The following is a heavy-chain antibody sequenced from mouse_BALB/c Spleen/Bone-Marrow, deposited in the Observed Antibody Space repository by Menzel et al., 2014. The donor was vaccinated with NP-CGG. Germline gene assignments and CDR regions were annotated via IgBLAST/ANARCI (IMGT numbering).Heavy chain of an antibody. CDR2: ISSGGSYT. CDR3: ARDGYGSSD. Sequence: EVKLVESGGVLVKPGGSLKLSCAASGFTFSTYAMSWVRQSPEKRLEWVAEISSGGSYTCYPDTVTGRFTISRDNAKNTLYLEMSSLRSEDTAMYYCARDGYGSSDWGQGTLVTVSA. J-gene: IGHJ3*01. V-gene: IGHV5-9-4*01. CDR1: GFTFSTYA. D-gene: IGHD1-1*01.